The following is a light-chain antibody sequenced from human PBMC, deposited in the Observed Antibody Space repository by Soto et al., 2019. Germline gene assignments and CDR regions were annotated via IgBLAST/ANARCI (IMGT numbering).Light chain of an antibody. V-gene: IGLV3-21*02. J-gene: IGLJ3*02. CDR2: EDT. CDR3: QVWDGSSGHLV. CDR1: SIGSRL. Sequence: SYELTQPPSVSVAPGQTAKIPCGGDSIGSRLVHWYQQMPGQAPVLVVFEDTHRPSGIPERFSGSNSGNTATLTISRVESGDEADYFCQVWDGSSGHLVFGGGTKLTVL.